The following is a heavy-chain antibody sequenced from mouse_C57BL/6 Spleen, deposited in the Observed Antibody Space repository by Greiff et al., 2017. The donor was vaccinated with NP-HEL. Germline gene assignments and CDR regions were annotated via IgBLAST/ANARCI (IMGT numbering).Heavy chain of an antibody. V-gene: IGHV1-82*01. Sequence: QVQLKQSGPELVKPGASVKISCKASGYAFSSSWMNWVKQRPGKGLEWIGRIYPGDGDTNYNGKFKGKATLTADKSSSTAYMQLSSLTSEDSAVYFCANYGSSAMDYWGQGTSVTVSS. CDR1: GYAFSSSW. D-gene: IGHD1-1*01. CDR3: ANYGSSAMDY. CDR2: IYPGDGDT. J-gene: IGHJ4*01.